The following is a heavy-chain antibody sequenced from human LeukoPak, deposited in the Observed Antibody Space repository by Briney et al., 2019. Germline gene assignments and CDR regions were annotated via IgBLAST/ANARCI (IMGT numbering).Heavy chain of an antibody. J-gene: IGHJ6*03. CDR3: ARHVSAHSSGLPYYMDV. V-gene: IGHV4-39*01. Sequence: PSETLSLTCTVSGGSISSSSYYWGWVRQPPGRGLEWLGSIDYSGSTYYNPSLKSRVTISVDTTKNQFSLKLSSVTAPDTAVFYCARHVSAHSSGLPYYMDVWGKGTTVTVSS. D-gene: IGHD6-19*01. CDR1: GGSISSSSYY. CDR2: IDYSGST.